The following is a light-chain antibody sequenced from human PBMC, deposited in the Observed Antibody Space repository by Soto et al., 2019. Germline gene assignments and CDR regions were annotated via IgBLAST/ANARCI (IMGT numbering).Light chain of an antibody. CDR3: QQYNNWPRT. CDR1: QSVSSD. V-gene: IGKV3-15*01. J-gene: IGKJ1*01. Sequence: EIVMTQSPATLSVSPGERATLSCRASQSVSSDLAWYHQKPGQAPRLLIYGASTRAIGIPARFSGSGSGTEFTLTINSLQSEDFAVYYCQQYNNWPRTFGQGTKVDIK. CDR2: GAS.